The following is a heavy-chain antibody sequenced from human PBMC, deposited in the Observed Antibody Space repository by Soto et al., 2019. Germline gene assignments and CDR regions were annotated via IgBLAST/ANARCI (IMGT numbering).Heavy chain of an antibody. D-gene: IGHD2-2*01. CDR3: ARVPIVVVPAAIYLYYYYYGMDV. CDR2: ISSSGSTI. J-gene: IGHJ6*02. Sequence: GGSLRLCCAASGFTFSSYEMNWVRQAPGKGLEWVSYISSSGSTIYYADSVKGRFTISRDNAKNSLYLQMNSLRAEDTAVYYCARVPIVVVPAAIYLYYYYYGMDVWGQGTTVTVSS. CDR1: GFTFSSYE. V-gene: IGHV3-48*03.